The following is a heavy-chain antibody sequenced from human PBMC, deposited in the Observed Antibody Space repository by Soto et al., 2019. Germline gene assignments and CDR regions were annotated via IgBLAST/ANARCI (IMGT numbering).Heavy chain of an antibody. CDR2: ISYDGSNK. D-gene: IGHD6-19*01. Sequence: SLRLSCAASGFTFSSYAMHWVRQAPGKGLEWVAVISYDGSNKYYADSVKGRFTISRDNSKNTLYLQMNSLRAEDTAVYYCARAPIGSGDWYFDLWGRGTLVTVSS. CDR3: ARAPIGSGDWYFDL. V-gene: IGHV3-30-3*01. CDR1: GFTFSSYA. J-gene: IGHJ2*01.